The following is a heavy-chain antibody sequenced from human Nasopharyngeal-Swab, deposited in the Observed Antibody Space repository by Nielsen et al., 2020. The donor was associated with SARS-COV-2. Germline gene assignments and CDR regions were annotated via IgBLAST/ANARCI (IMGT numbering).Heavy chain of an antibody. CDR2: IDYRGSI. D-gene: IGHD2-21*02. V-gene: IGHV4-39*01. Sequence: WIRQPPGKGLEWIGSIDYRGSIYYNLSLKSRVTISVDTSRNQFSLKVSSVTAADTAVYYCARHDPRRVPRGVWNWFDPWGQGTLVTVSS. J-gene: IGHJ5*02. CDR3: ARHDPRRVPRGVWNWFDP.